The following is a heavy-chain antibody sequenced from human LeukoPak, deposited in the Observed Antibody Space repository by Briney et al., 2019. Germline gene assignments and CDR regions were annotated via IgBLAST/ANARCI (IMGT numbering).Heavy chain of an antibody. J-gene: IGHJ5*02. CDR3: ARPGITMVRGVILGWFDP. D-gene: IGHD3-10*01. CDR2: INEDGSTT. Sequence: GGSLRLSCAASGFTFSSNWMHWVRQAPGKGLVWVSRINEDGSTTNYADSVKGRSTIFRDNAKNTLYLQMNSLRAEDTAVYYCARPGITMVRGVILGWFDPWGQGTLVTVSS. CDR1: GFTFSSNW. V-gene: IGHV3-74*01.